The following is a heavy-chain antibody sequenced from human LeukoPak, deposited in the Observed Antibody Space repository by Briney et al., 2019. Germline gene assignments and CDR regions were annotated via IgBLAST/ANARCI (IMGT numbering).Heavy chain of an antibody. D-gene: IGHD3-10*02. CDR3: TTISYVGGF. Sequence: WIRQPPGKGLEWVGRSITKTDGGTTDYAAPVKGRFTISRDDSKNTLYLQMNSLKTEDTAVYYCTTISYVGGFWGQGTLVTVSS. J-gene: IGHJ4*02. CDR2: SITKTDGGTT. V-gene: IGHV3-15*01.